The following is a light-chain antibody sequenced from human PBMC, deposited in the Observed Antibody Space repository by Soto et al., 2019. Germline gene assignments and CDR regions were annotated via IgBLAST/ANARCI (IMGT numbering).Light chain of an antibody. V-gene: IGKV3-20*01. J-gene: IGKJ5*01. CDR1: QSVSSTY. CDR2: GTS. Sequence: EIVLTQSPATLSLSPGERATLSCRASQSVSSTYVGWYQRQPGQPPRLLMSGTSNRATGTPDRFSGSGSGTDFTLTISRLEPEDFAVCYCQQYGSPPITFGQGTRLEIK. CDR3: QQYGSPPIT.